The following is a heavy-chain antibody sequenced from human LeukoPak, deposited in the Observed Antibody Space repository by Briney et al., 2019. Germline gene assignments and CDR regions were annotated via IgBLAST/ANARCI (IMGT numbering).Heavy chain of an antibody. D-gene: IGHD6-13*01. CDR3: AKGTERYREASSFDS. CDR2: ISGRGDGT. V-gene: IGHV3-23*01. CDR1: GFTFNTYT. J-gene: IGHJ4*02. Sequence: GGSLRLSCAASGFTFNTYTMNWVRQAPGKGLEWVSAISGRGDGTYYADFVKGRFTISRDNSKNTLFLQMNSLRVEDTATYYCAKGTERYREASSFDSWGRGTLVAVSS.